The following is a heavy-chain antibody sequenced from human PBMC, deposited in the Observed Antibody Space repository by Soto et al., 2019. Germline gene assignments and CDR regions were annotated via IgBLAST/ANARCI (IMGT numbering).Heavy chain of an antibody. CDR3: AREHDALDD. CDR1: GFTFSSYG. Sequence: QVQLVESGGGVVQPGRSLRLSCAASGFTFSSYGMHWVRQAPGKGLEWVAVISHDGGIKHYADSVKGRFTISRDNSKNTLYLQMNSLRDEDTAVYHCAREHDALDDWGQGTTVTVAS. J-gene: IGHJ6*02. V-gene: IGHV3-30*19. CDR2: ISHDGGIK. D-gene: IGHD1-1*01.